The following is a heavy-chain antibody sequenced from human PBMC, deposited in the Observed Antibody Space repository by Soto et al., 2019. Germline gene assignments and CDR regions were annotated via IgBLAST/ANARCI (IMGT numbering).Heavy chain of an antibody. D-gene: IGHD5-12*01. V-gene: IGHV3-30-3*01. CDR3: ARYGRDGYNSGAFDI. CDR2: ISYDGSNK. J-gene: IGHJ3*02. CDR1: GFTFSSYA. Sequence: QVQLVESGGGVVQPGRSLRLSCAASGFTFSSYAMHWVRQAPGKGLEWVAVISYDGSNKYYADSVKGRFTISRDNSXXTLYLEMNSLRAEDTAVYYCARYGRDGYNSGAFDIWGQGTMVTVSS.